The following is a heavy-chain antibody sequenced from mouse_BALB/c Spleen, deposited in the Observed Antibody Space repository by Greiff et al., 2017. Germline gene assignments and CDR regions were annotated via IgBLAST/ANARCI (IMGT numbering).Heavy chain of an antibody. CDR2: ISYDGSN. Sequence: VQLKQSGPGLVKPSQSLSLTCSVTGYSITSGYYWNWIRQFPGNKLEWMGYISYDGSNNYNPSLKNRISITRDTSKNQFFLKLNSVTTEDTATYYCARGGYGPWFAYWGQGTLVTVSA. D-gene: IGHD2-2*01. CDR1: GYSITSGYY. V-gene: IGHV3-6*02. J-gene: IGHJ3*01. CDR3: ARGGYGPWFAY.